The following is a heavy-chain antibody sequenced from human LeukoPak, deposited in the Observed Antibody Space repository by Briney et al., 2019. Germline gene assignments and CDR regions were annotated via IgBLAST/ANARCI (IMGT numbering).Heavy chain of an antibody. Sequence: KSSETLSLTCTVSGGSISSGGYYWSWIRQRPGKGLEWIGYIYYSGSTYYNPSLKSRVTISVDTSKNQFSLKLSSVTAADTAVYYCAREAPDITFFDYWGQGTLVTVSS. V-gene: IGHV4-31*03. D-gene: IGHD3-16*01. CDR1: GGSISSGGYY. J-gene: IGHJ4*02. CDR3: AREAPDITFFDY. CDR2: IYYSGST.